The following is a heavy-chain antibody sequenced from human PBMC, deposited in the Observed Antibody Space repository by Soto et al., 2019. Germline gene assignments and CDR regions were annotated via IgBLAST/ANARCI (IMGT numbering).Heavy chain of an antibody. Sequence: GGSLRLSCVASGFTFSNYDMSWVRQAPGKGLEWVSTVDSAGSTYYADSVTGRFTISRDNSRNTLSLQMNSLRAEDTAVYYCEKHRLARGIDYWGQGPPVTVYS. CDR1: GFTFSNYD. J-gene: IGHJ4*02. D-gene: IGHD3-10*01. CDR3: EKHRLARGIDY. CDR2: VDSAGST. V-gene: IGHV3-23*01.